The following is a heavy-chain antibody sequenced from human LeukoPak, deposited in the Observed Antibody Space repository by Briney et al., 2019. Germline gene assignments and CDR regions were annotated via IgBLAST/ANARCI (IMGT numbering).Heavy chain of an antibody. Sequence: ASVKVSCKASGGTFSSYAISWVRQAPGQGLEWMGIINPSGGSTSYAQKFQGRVTMTRDTSTSTVYMELSSLRSEDTAVYYCARAVAVAGTPPFDYWGQGTLVTVSS. D-gene: IGHD6-19*01. CDR2: INPSGGST. CDR3: ARAVAVAGTPPFDY. V-gene: IGHV1-46*01. CDR1: GGTFSSYA. J-gene: IGHJ4*02.